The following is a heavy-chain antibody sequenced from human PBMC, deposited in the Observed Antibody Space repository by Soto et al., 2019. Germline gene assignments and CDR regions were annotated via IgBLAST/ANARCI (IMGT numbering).Heavy chain of an antibody. D-gene: IGHD1-20*01. CDR3: VKDRMSYNSVWDAFDI. Sequence: EVQLLESGGGLVQPGGSLRLSCAASGFKFNEYAISWVRQTPGKGLQWVASYGGGDDDRYHADSVKGRFTMSRDNSKSTVSPQMNSLRAEDTAIYYCVKDRMSYNSVWDAFDIWGRGTRVTVSS. J-gene: IGHJ3*02. CDR1: GFKFNEYA. CDR2: YGGGDDDR. V-gene: IGHV3-23*01.